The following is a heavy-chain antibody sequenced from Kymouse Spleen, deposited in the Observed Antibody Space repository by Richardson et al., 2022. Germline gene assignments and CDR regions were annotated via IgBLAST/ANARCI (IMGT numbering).Heavy chain of an antibody. J-gene: IGHJ3*02. CDR1: GGSVSSGSYY. V-gene: IGHV4-61*01. D-gene: IGHD3-10*01. CDR3: AREITMVRGVPDAFDI. Sequence: QVQLQESGPGLVKPSETLSLTCTVSGGSVSSGSYYWSWIRQPPGKGLEWIGYIYYSGSTNYNPSLKSRVTISVDTSKNQFSLKLSSVTAADTAVYYCAREITMVRGVPDAFDIWGQGTMVTVSS. CDR2: IYYSGST.